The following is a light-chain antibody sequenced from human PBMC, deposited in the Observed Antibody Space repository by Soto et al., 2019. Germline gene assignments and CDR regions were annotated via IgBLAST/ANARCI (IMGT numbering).Light chain of an antibody. CDR1: QSVSSY. CDR2: DAS. Sequence: EIVLTQSPGTLSLSPGERATLSCRASQSVSSYLAWYQQKPGQAPRLLIYDASNRATGIPARFSGSGSGTDFTLTISRLEPEDFAVYYCQQRKDWPPITFGQGIRLEIK. V-gene: IGKV3-11*01. CDR3: QQRKDWPPIT. J-gene: IGKJ5*01.